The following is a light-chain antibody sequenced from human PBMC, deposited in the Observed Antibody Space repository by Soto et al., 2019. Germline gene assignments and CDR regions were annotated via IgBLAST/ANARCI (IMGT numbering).Light chain of an antibody. V-gene: IGKV1-8*01. CDR1: QGISSY. CDR2: AAS. CDR3: QQRSNWPPIT. J-gene: IGKJ5*01. Sequence: AIRMTQSPSSFSASTGDRVSITCRAGQGISSYLAWYQQKPGKAPKLLIYAASTLQSGVPSRFSGSGSGTDFTLTISSLEPEDFAVYYCQQRSNWPPITFGQGTRLEIK.